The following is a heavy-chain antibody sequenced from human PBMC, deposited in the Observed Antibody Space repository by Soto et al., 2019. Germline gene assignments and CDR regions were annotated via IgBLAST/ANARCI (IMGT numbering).Heavy chain of an antibody. CDR1: GGSISSYY. J-gene: IGHJ4*02. V-gene: IGHV4-59*01. CDR2: IYYTGST. Sequence: QVQLQESGPGLVKPSETLSLTCTVSGGSISSYYWSWIRQPPGKGLEWIGSIYYTGSTTYNPSLKSRVTVSVDTSKNQFALKLSSVTAADTAVYYGARSRGDYWGQGTLVTVSS. CDR3: ARSRGDY.